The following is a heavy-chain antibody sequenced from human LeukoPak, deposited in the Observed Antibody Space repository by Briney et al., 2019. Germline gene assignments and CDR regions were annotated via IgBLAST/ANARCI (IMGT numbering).Heavy chain of an antibody. J-gene: IGHJ3*02. V-gene: IGHV4-59*01. CDR1: GGSISSYY. CDR2: VYYTGST. D-gene: IGHD3-22*01. CDR3: ARSTYYYDSSGYTVGAFDI. Sequence: SETLSLTCTVSGGSISSYYWSWVRQPPGKGLEWIGFVYYTGSTNYNPSLKSRVTISVDTSKNQFSLKLSSVTAADTAVYYCARSTYYYDSSGYTVGAFDIWGQGTMVTVSS.